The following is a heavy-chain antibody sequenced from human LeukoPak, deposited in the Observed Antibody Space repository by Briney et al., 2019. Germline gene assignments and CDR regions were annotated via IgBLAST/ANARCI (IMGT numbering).Heavy chain of an antibody. Sequence: APVTVSCTASGYTFTTYDINWVRQASGQGLEWMGWMNPKTGSTAYAQKFQDRVTMTRDTSIDTAYLEMSSLTYEDTAMYYCARVFGGREIGFWGQGTQVTVSS. CDR2: MNPKTGST. D-gene: IGHD3-3*01. CDR3: ARVFGGREIGF. V-gene: IGHV1-8*01. J-gene: IGHJ4*02. CDR1: GYTFTTYD.